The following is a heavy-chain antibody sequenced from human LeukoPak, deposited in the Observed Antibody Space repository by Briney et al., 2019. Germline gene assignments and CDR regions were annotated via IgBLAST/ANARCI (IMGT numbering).Heavy chain of an antibody. CDR3: AKERSRGGDCLDY. V-gene: IGHV3-7*03. CDR1: GFTFSSYW. CDR2: IKQDGSEK. J-gene: IGHJ4*02. D-gene: IGHD2-21*02. Sequence: PGGSLRLSCAASGFTFSSYWMSWVRQAPGKGLEWVANIKQDGSEKYYVDSVKGRFTISRDNAKNSLYLQMNSLRAEETAVYYCAKERSRGGDCLDYWGQGTLVTVSS.